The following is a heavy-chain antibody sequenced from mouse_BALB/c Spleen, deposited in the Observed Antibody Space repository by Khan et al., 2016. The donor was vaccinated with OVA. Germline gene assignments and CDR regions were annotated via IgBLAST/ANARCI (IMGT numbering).Heavy chain of an antibody. V-gene: IGHV3-2*02. CDR2: ISYSGVT. D-gene: IGHD1-1*01. J-gene: IGHJ2*01. CDR1: GYSITSGYA. CDR3: ARGNYYGYYFDY. Sequence: EVQLQESGPGLVKPSQSLSLTCTDTGYSITSGYAWNWIRQFPGNKLEWMGYISYSGVTSYTPSLKSRISITRDTSKNQFFLQLNSVTTEDTATYYCARGNYYGYYFDYWGQGTTLTVSS.